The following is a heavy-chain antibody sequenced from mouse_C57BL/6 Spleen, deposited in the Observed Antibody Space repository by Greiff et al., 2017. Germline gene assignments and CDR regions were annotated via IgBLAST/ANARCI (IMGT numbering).Heavy chain of an antibody. J-gene: IGHJ2*01. CDR1: GYAFTNYL. V-gene: IGHV1-54*01. Sequence: VQLQQSGAELVRPGTSVKVSCKASGYAFTNYLIEWVKQRPGQGLEWIGVINPGSGGTNYNEKFKGKATLTADKSSSTAYMQLSSLTSEDSAVYFCAREGGGSFDYWGQGTTLTVSS. CDR3: AREGGGSFDY. CDR2: INPGSGGT.